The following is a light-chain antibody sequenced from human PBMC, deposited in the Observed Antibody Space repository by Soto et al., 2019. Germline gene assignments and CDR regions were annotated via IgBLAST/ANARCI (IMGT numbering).Light chain of an antibody. V-gene: IGKV3-11*01. CDR1: QSVARF. J-gene: IGKJ4*01. CDR2: DTS. CDR3: QQRSNWLT. Sequence: EIVLTQSPAPLSLSPGARATLSCRASQSVARFLAWYQQKPGQAPRLLIYDTSNRATGIPARFSGSGSGTDFTLTISSLEPEDFAVYYCQQRSNWLTFGGGTKVEIK.